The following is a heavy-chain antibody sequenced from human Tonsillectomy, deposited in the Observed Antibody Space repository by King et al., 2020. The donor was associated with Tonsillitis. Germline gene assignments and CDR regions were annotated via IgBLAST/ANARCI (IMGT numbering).Heavy chain of an antibody. CDR1: GFTFSSCA. CDR3: AKGWVEMDA. V-gene: IGHV3-23*04. J-gene: IGHJ4*02. Sequence: DVQLGESGGGLVQPGGALRLSCAASGFTFSSCAMTWVRQAPGVRVGWVSACCGSSGGTYYADPVKGRFTLSRDNSKNTLYLQMNSLRAEDTAVYYCAKGWVEMDAWGQGTLVTVSS. D-gene: IGHD5-24*01. CDR2: CCGSSGGT.